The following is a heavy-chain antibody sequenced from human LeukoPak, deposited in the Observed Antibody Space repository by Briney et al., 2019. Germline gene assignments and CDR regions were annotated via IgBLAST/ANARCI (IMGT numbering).Heavy chain of an antibody. CDR2: IWPGDFDT. D-gene: IGHD3-22*01. V-gene: IGHV5-51*01. J-gene: IGHJ4*02. CDR1: GYSFTNYW. CDR3: ARGTYYYDRSGTNTPWGFDY. Sequence: GESLKISCKASGYSFTNYWIGWVRQMPGEGLEWVGIIWPGDFDTRYSPSLRGQVTISADKSINTAYVQWSSLKASDTAMYYCARGTYYYDRSGTNTPWGFDYWGQGTLVTVSS.